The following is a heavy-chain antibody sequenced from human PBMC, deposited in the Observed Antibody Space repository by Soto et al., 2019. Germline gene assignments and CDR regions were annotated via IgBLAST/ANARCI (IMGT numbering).Heavy chain of an antibody. V-gene: IGHV3-21*01. CDR2: ISSSSSYI. D-gene: IGHD5-12*01. J-gene: IGHJ6*02. Sequence: GGSLRLSCATSGFAFSRYWMTWVRQVPGKGLEWVSSISSSSSYIYYADSVKGRFTISRDNAKNSLYLQMNSLRAEDTAVYYCARDLYSGYGEDYYYGMDVWGQGTTVTVSS. CDR3: ARDLYSGYGEDYYYGMDV. CDR1: GFAFSRYW.